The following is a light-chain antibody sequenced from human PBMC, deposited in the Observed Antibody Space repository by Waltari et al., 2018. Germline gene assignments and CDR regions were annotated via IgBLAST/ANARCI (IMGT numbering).Light chain of an antibody. CDR3: QQYINWPRT. CDR2: GAS. CDR1: QSVSYN. Sequence: EIALTQSPATLSVSPGERATLSCRTSQSVSYNLVWYQQKPGQAPRLLIYGASTRATGVPARFSGSGSATDFTLTITNMQSEDFGVYYCQQYINWPRTFGQGTKVEIK. J-gene: IGKJ1*01. V-gene: IGKV3-15*01.